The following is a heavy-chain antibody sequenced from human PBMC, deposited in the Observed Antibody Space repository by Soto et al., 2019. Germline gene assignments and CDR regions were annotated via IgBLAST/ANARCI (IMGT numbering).Heavy chain of an antibody. Sequence: PSETLSLTCAVYGGSFSGYYWTWIRQPPGTGLEWIGEINHSGSTNYNPSLKSRVTILVDTSKNQFSLNLSSVTAADTAVYYCARTDSSGYYFVYWGQGTLVTVSS. V-gene: IGHV4-34*01. CDR1: GGSFSGYY. CDR2: INHSGST. CDR3: ARTDSSGYYFVY. D-gene: IGHD3-22*01. J-gene: IGHJ4*02.